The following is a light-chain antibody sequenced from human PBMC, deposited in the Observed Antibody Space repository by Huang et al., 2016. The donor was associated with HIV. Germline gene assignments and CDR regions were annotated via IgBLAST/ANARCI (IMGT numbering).Light chain of an antibody. V-gene: IGKV3-11*01. Sequence: EIILTQSPATLSLSPGERATLPCRASQSVGSYLAWYQQKPGQAPRLLIYDASNRATGIPARFSGGGSWTDFTLTIRGLEPDDFAVYFCQQRSNRTPTTFGQGTKVE. CDR1: QSVGSY. J-gene: IGKJ1*01. CDR2: DAS. CDR3: QQRSNRTPTT.